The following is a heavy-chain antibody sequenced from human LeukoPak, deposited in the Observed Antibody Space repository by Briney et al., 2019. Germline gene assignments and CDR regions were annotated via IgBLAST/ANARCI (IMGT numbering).Heavy chain of an antibody. J-gene: IGHJ4*02. CDR3: ARPIRN. Sequence: SETLSLTCTVSGGSISNYYWGWIRQPPGKGLEWIGTMYYTGTIYYNPSLKSRVTISVDTSKNQFSLSLSSVTAADTAVYYCARPIRNWGQGTLVIVSS. CDR2: MYYTGTI. V-gene: IGHV4-39*07. CDR1: GGSISNYY.